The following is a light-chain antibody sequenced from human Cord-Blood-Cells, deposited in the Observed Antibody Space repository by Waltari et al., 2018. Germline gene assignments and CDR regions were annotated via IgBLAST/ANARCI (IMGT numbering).Light chain of an antibody. J-gene: IGKJ2*01. V-gene: IGKV2-28*01. CDR2: LGS. CDR1: QSLLHSNGYNY. Sequence: GEPASISCRSSQSLLHSNGYNYLDWYLQKPGQSPQLLIYLGSNRASGVPDRFSGSRSGTDFTLKISRVEAEDVGVYYCMQALQTPYTFGQGTKLEIK. CDR3: MQALQTPYT.